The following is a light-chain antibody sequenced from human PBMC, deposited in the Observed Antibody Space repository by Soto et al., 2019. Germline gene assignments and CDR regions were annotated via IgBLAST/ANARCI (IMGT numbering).Light chain of an antibody. Sequence: DFFMTQSPLSLPVTLGQAASISCMXSHRLVYMDGNTYLNWLQQRPGQSPRRLIYKVSTRDSGVPDRFSGSGSGTDFTLKISRVEAEDVGIYYCMQGTHWPLTFGQGTLLEI. CDR1: HRLVYMDGNTY. V-gene: IGKV2-30*01. CDR3: MQGTHWPLT. CDR2: KVS. J-gene: IGKJ5*01.